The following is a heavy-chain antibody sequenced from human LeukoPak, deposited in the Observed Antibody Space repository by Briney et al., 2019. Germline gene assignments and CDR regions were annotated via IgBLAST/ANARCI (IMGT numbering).Heavy chain of an antibody. CDR3: ARDLDSSSSGFDY. V-gene: IGHV3-48*01. D-gene: IGHD6-6*01. J-gene: IGHJ4*02. CDR1: GFTFSSYS. CDR2: ISSSSTI. Sequence: GGSLRLSCAASGFTFSSYSMNWIRQAPGKGLEWVSYISSSSTIYYADSVKGRFTISRDNAKNSLYLQMNSLRAEDTAVYYCARDLDSSSSGFDYWGQGTLVTVSS.